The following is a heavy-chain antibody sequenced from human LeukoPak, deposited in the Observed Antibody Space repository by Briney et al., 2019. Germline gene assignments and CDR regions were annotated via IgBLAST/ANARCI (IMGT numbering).Heavy chain of an antibody. V-gene: IGHV1-69*10. D-gene: IGHD3-22*01. J-gene: IGHJ6*02. CDR3: ARDRERYYYDSSGSDYYYYGMDV. CDR2: IIPIVGIA. Sequence: SVRVSCKASGGTFSSYTISGVRQAPGEGLEWMGRIIPIVGIANYAQKLQGRVTITADKSTSTAYMELSSLRSEDTAVYYCARDRERYYYDSSGSDYYYYGMDVWGQGTTVTVSS. CDR1: GGTFSSYT.